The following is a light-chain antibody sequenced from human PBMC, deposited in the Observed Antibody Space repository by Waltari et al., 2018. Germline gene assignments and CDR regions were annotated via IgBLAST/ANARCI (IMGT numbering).Light chain of an antibody. CDR1: SSIVDDYNF. CDR2: DVS. CDR3: FSYASSYTSWV. V-gene: IGLV2-11*01. J-gene: IGLJ3*02. Sequence: QSALTQPRAVSGSPGQSVTIPCTGTSSIVDDYNFISRYRQHPVEAPKLMIYDVSKRPSGVPGRFSGSKSGNTASLTISGLQAEDEADYYCFSYASSYTSWVFGGGTKLTVL.